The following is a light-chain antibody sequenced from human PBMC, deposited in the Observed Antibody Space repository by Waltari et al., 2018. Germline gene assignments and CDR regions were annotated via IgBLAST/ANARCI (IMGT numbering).Light chain of an antibody. CDR3: CSYAGVSSVI. V-gene: IGLV2-23*01. CDR2: EDS. Sequence: QSALTQPASVSGSPGQSITISCTGTSSDVGTYNFVSWYQHHPGKAPKLLIYEDSKRPPGVSTAFSGSKSGNTASRTISRLQTEDEAYYYCCSYAGVSSVIFGGGTRLTVL. CDR1: SSDVGTYNF. J-gene: IGLJ2*01.